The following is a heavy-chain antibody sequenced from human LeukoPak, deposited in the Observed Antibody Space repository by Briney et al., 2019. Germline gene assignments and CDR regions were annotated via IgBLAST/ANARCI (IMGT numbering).Heavy chain of an antibody. V-gene: IGHV3-21*01. J-gene: IGHJ5*02. CDR2: ISSSSSYI. CDR1: RFSFTIYS. CDR3: ATLAAAAYNWFDP. Sequence: GGSLRLSWAASRFSFTIYSMNWVRQVPKEGLEWVSSISSSSSYIYYADSVKGRFTISRDNAKNSLYLQMNSLRAEDTAVYYCATLAAAAYNWFDPWGQGTLVTVSS. D-gene: IGHD6-13*01.